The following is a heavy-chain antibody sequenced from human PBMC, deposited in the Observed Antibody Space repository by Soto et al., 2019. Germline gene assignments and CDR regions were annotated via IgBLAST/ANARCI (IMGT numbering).Heavy chain of an antibody. D-gene: IGHD4-17*01. CDR1: GFTFSSYA. Sequence: GSLRLSCAASGFTFSSYAMHWVRQAPGKGLEYVSAISSNGGSTYYANSVKGRFTISRDNSKNTLYLQMGSLRAEDMAVYYCARDPYDYGDYYYYGMDVWGQGTTVTVSS. J-gene: IGHJ6*02. V-gene: IGHV3-64*01. CDR2: ISSNGGST. CDR3: ARDPYDYGDYYYYGMDV.